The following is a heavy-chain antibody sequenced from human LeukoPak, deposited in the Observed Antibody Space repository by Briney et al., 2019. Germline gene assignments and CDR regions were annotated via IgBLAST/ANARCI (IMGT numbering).Heavy chain of an antibody. D-gene: IGHD6-6*01. CDR1: GFSFSGHW. CDR2: ISPTGSTT. V-gene: IGHV3-74*01. J-gene: IGHJ4*02. Sequence: GGSLRLSCTASGFSFSGHWMHWARQLPGKGLDWVSRISPTGSTTSYADSVKGRFTVSRDNAKNTLYLQVNNLRAEDTAVYYCARGPNSNWSGLDFWGQGTLLTVSS. CDR3: ARGPNSNWSGLDF.